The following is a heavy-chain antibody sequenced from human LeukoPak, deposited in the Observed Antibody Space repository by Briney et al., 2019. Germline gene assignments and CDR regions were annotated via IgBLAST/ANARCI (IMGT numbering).Heavy chain of an antibody. V-gene: IGHV1-46*01. CDR3: ARDSGGYYYDSSGYYLLDY. CDR2: INPSGGST. D-gene: IGHD3-22*01. Sequence: ASLKVSCKASGYTLTSYYMHWVRQAPGHRLEWMGIINPSGGSTSYAQKFQGRVTITRDTSTSTVYMELSSLRSEDTAVYYCARDSGGYYYDSSGYYLLDYWGQGTLVTVSS. J-gene: IGHJ4*02. CDR1: GYTLTSYY.